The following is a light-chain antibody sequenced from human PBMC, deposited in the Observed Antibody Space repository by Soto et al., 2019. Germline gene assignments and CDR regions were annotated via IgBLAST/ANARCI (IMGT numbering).Light chain of an antibody. CDR2: GAS. J-gene: IGKJ1*01. V-gene: IGKV3-20*01. CDR3: QHSGDFRWT. CDR1: ESISRDY. Sequence: EIVLTQSPGTLSLSPGQRATLSCRASESISRDYLAWYQQRLGQAPRLLIYGASSRATGIPDRFSGRGFGTDFTLTISRLEPEDFAVYYCQHSGDFRWTFGQGTKVDIK.